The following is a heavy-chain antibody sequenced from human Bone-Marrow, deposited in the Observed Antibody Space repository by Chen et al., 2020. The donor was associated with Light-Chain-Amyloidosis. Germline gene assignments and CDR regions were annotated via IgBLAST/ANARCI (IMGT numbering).Heavy chain of an antibody. CDR1: GYTIPNYW. CDR3: ARRRDGYNFDY. V-gene: IGHV5-51*01. J-gene: IGHJ4*02. CDR2: IYPDDSDA. Sequence: EVQLEQSGPEVKKPGESLKISCKGSGYTIPNYWIGWVRQMPGKGLEWMGVIYPDDSDARYSPSFEGQVTISADKSITTAYLQWRSLKASDTAMYYCARRRDGYNFDYWGQGTQVTVSS. D-gene: IGHD5-12*01.